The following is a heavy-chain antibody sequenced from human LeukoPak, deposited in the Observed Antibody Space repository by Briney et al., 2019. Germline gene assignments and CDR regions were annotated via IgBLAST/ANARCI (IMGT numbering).Heavy chain of an antibody. Sequence: SETLSLTCTVSGGSISSYYWSWIRQPPGKGLEWIGEINHSGSTNYNPSLKSRVTISVDTSKNQFSLELSSVTAADTAVYYCARGGPIGVDYWGQGTLVTVSS. CDR2: INHSGST. J-gene: IGHJ4*02. D-gene: IGHD3-3*01. CDR1: GGSISSYY. CDR3: ARGGPIGVDY. V-gene: IGHV4-34*01.